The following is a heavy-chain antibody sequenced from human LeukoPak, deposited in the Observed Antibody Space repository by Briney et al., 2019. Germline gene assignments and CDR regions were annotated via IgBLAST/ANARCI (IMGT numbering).Heavy chain of an antibody. D-gene: IGHD6-13*01. V-gene: IGHV4-61*05. Sequence: PSETLSLTCTVSGGSISSTTYYWGWIRQPPGKGLEWIGYIYYSGSTNYNPSLKSRVTISVDTSKNQFSLKLSSVTAADTAVYYCARSLDSSSQFDYWGQGTLVTVSS. CDR2: IYYSGST. CDR1: GGSISSTTYY. CDR3: ARSLDSSSQFDY. J-gene: IGHJ4*02.